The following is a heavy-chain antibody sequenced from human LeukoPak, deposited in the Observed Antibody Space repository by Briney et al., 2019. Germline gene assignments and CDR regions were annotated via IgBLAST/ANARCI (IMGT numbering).Heavy chain of an antibody. CDR3: AREIYGMDV. CDR1: GGSISSYY. Sequence: SETLSLTCTVSGGSISSYYWSWIQQPAGKGLEWTGDIYTSGSTKYNPSLKSRVTMSVDTSKNQFSLKLSSVTAADTAVYYCAREIYGMDVWGQGTTVSVSS. CDR2: IYTSGST. V-gene: IGHV4-4*07. J-gene: IGHJ6*02.